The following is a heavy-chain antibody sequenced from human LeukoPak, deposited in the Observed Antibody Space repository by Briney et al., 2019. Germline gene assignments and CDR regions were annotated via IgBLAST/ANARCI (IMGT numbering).Heavy chain of an antibody. CDR3: ARDVSSSWVNAFDI. Sequence: PSETLSLTCTVSGGSISSSSYYWGWIRQPPGKGLEWIGSIYYSGSTYYNPSLKSRVTISVDTSKNQFSLKLSSVTAADTAVYYCARDVSSSWVNAFDIWGQGTMVTVSS. CDR2: IYYSGST. D-gene: IGHD6-13*01. CDR1: GGSISSSSYY. V-gene: IGHV4-39*07. J-gene: IGHJ3*02.